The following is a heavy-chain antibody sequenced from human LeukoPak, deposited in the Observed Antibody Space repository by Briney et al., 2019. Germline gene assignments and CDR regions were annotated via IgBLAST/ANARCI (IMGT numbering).Heavy chain of an antibody. J-gene: IGHJ4*02. CDR1: GGSVGIYD. CDR2: IYYRGST. Sequence: KASETLSLPCTVPGGSVGIYDGGWSRHPPGKGRGWIGYIYYRGSTNYSPSLQGRVTISVDTSKNQFSLKLSSVTAADTAVYYCASSYYSYGSGSLDYWGQGTLVTVSS. D-gene: IGHD3-10*01. V-gene: IGHV4-59*02. CDR3: ASSYYSYGSGSLDY.